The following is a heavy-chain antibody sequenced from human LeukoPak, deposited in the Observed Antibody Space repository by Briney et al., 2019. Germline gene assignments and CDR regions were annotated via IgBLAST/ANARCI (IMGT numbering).Heavy chain of an antibody. J-gene: IGHJ3*02. CDR1: GFTFSTYY. D-gene: IGHD3-10*01. Sequence: PGGSLRLSWAASGFTFSTYYMSWIRQAPGKGLEWVSYISSSGSTIYYADSVKGRFTISRDNAKNSLYLQMNSLRAEDTAVYYCALYYYGSGSCPFDIWGQGTMVTVSS. V-gene: IGHV3-11*01. CDR3: ALYYYGSGSCPFDI. CDR2: ISSSGSTI.